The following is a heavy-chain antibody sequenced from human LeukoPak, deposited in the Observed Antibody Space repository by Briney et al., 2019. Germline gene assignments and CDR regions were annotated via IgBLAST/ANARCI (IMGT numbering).Heavy chain of an antibody. D-gene: IGHD1-1*01. CDR2: INPSGGST. Sequence: ASVKVSCTASRYTFTSYYMHWVRQAPGQGLEWMGIINPSGGSTSYAQKFQGRVTMTRDTSTSTVYMELSSLRSEDTAVYYCARDWAGRVQLDYWGQGTLVTVSS. CDR1: RYTFTSYY. V-gene: IGHV1-46*01. CDR3: ARDWAGRVQLDY. J-gene: IGHJ4*02.